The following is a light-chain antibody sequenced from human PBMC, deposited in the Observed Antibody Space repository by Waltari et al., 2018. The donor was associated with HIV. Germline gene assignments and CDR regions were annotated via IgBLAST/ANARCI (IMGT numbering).Light chain of an antibody. CDR2: GAS. CDR3: QQFHNWPRT. Sequence: EIVMTQSPATLSVSPGERVRLSCRASQSVSSNLVWYQQKPGQAPRVLIYGASTRAADIPARFSGSGAGTEFTLTISSLQSEDFAVYYCQQFHNWPRTFGQGTKVEIK. V-gene: IGKV3-15*01. CDR1: QSVSSN. J-gene: IGKJ1*01.